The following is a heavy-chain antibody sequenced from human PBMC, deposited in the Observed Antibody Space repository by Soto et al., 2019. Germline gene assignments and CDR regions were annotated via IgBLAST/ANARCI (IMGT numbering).Heavy chain of an antibody. Sequence: SGPTLVKPTQTLTLTCTFSGFSLSTSGVGVGWIRQPPGKALEWLALIYWDDDKRYSPSLKSRLTITKDTSKNQVVLTMTNMDPVDTAAYYCAHRDTAMASNAFDIWGQGTMVTVSS. V-gene: IGHV2-5*02. D-gene: IGHD5-18*01. CDR3: AHRDTAMASNAFDI. CDR1: GFSLSTSGVG. CDR2: IYWDDDK. J-gene: IGHJ3*02.